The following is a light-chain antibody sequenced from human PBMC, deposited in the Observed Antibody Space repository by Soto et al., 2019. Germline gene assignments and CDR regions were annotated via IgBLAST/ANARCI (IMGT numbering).Light chain of an antibody. CDR1: QSFSSN. Sequence: EIVMTQSPATLSVSPGERATLSCSASQSFSSNLAWYQQKPGQAPRLLIYGASTRATGIPARFSGSGSGTEFTLTISILQSEDFAVYYCQQYNTWPPVTFGGGTKVEIK. J-gene: IGKJ4*01. CDR3: QQYNTWPPVT. V-gene: IGKV3-15*01. CDR2: GAS.